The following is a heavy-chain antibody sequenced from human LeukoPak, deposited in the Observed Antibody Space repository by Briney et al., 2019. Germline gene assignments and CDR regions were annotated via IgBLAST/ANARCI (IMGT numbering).Heavy chain of an antibody. CDR1: SHS. Sequence: SHSMSWVRQAPGRGLEWVSFISDDTYTIYYADSVRGRFTVSRDNAKNSLFLQVNSLRAEDTAVYYCSRHQRASQYYFDYWGQGTLLAVSS. J-gene: IGHJ4*02. CDR2: ISDDTYTI. V-gene: IGHV3-48*01. CDR3: SRHQRASQYYFDY.